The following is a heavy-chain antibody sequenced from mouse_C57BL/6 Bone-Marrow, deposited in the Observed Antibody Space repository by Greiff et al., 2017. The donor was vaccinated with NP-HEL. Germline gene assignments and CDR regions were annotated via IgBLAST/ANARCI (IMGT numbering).Heavy chain of an antibody. Sequence: VQLQQPGAELVRPGSSVKLSCKASGYTFTSYWMHWVKQRPIQGLEWIGNIDPSDSETHYNQKFKDKATLTVDKSSSTAYMQLSSLTSEDSAVYYCARLDGYYAMDYWGQGTSVTVSS. D-gene: IGHD2-3*01. CDR1: GYTFTSYW. CDR2: IDPSDSET. CDR3: ARLDGYYAMDY. V-gene: IGHV1-52*01. J-gene: IGHJ4*01.